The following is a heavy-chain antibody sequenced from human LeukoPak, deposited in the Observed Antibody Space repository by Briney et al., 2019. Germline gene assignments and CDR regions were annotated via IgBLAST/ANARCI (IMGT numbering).Heavy chain of an antibody. V-gene: IGHV4-61*05. D-gene: IGHD3-22*01. J-gene: IGHJ4*02. CDR2: IYYSGST. CDR3: ARSGEHYYDSSGSLFDY. Sequence: SSETLSLTCTVSGGSISSSSYDWGWIRQAPGKGREWIGYIYYSGSTNYNPSLKSRVTISVDTSKNQFSLKLSSVTAADTAVYYCARSGEHYYDSSGSLFDYWGQGTLVTVSS. CDR1: GGSISSSSYD.